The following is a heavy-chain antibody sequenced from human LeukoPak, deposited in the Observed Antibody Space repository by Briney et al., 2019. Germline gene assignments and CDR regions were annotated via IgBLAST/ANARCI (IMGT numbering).Heavy chain of an antibody. CDR2: IKQDGSEK. Sequence: GGSLRLSCAPSGFTFSSYWMSWVRQAPGKGLEWVANIKQDGSEKYYVDSVKGRFTISRDNAKNSLYLQMNSLRAEDTAVYYCARKAYGLDVWGKGTTDTVSS. V-gene: IGHV3-7*03. J-gene: IGHJ6*04. CDR3: ARKAYGLDV. CDR1: GFTFSSYW.